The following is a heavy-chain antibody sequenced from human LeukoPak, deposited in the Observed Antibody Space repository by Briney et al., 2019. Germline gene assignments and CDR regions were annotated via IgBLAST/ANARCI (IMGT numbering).Heavy chain of an antibody. CDR1: GFTFSSYA. Sequence: PGGSLRLSCAASGFTFSSYAMSWVRQAPGKGLEWVSAISGSGGSTYYADSVKGRFTISRDNSKNTLYLQMNSLRAEDTAVYYCAKDLWDMIVVVNSASDIWGQGTMVTVSS. CDR2: ISGSGGST. J-gene: IGHJ3*02. D-gene: IGHD3-22*01. V-gene: IGHV3-23*01. CDR3: AKDLWDMIVVVNSASDI.